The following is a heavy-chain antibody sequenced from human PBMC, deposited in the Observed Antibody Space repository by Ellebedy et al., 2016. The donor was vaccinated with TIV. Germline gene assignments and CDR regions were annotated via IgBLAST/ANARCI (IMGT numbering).Heavy chain of an antibody. J-gene: IGHJ4*02. CDR2: IGTAGDT. Sequence: GESLKISXVASGFTFSSYDMHWVRQVAGKGLEWVSAIGTAGDTFYSDSVRGRFTISRESANNFLYLQMNSLRTGDTAVYYCARDLGAYMYGVIDSWGQGTLVTVSS. V-gene: IGHV3-13*01. D-gene: IGHD2-8*01. CDR1: GFTFSSYD. CDR3: ARDLGAYMYGVIDS.